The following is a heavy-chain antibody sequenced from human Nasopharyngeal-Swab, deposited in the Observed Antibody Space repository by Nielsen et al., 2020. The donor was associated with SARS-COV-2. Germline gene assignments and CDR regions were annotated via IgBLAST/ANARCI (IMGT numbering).Heavy chain of an antibody. CDR1: GFTFSSYA. D-gene: IGHD2-21*02. Sequence: GGSLRRYCAASGFTFSSYAMSWVRQAPGKGLEWVSAISGSGGSTYYADSVKGRFTISRDNSKNTLYLQMNSLRAEDTAVYYCAKALLHIVVVTAPGGYWGQGTLVTVSS. CDR3: AKALLHIVVVTAPGGY. J-gene: IGHJ4*02. V-gene: IGHV3-23*01. CDR2: ISGSGGST.